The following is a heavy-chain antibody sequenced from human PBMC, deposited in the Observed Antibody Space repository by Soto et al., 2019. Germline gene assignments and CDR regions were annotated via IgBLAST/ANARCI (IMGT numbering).Heavy chain of an antibody. CDR1: GSSLNTRGVA. CDR3: AHIRRGTGPTAFVAY. D-gene: IGHD3-10*01. V-gene: IGHV2-5*02. CDR2: IFRDDDL. Sequence: QITLKESGPTLVKPTQTLTLTCTFSGSSLNTRGVAVGWIRQPPGKALEFLGFIFRDDDLRYSPSLKNRLTITKDTSKNQVVLILTNIDPVDTATYYCAHIRRGTGPTAFVAYCGQRTLVTVSS. J-gene: IGHJ4*02.